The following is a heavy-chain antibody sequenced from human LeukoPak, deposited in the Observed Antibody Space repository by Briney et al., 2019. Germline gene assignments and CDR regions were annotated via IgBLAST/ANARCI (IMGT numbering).Heavy chain of an antibody. V-gene: IGHV1-46*01. CDR3: ARERYYGSGSYRWFDP. CDR1: GYTFTSYY. CDR2: INPSGGST. Sequence: ASVKVSCMASGYTFTSYYMHWVRQAPGQGLEWMGIINPSGGSTSYAQKFQGRVTMTRDTSTSTVYMELSSLRSEDTAVYYCARERYYGSGSYRWFDPWGQGTLVTVSS. D-gene: IGHD3-10*01. J-gene: IGHJ5*02.